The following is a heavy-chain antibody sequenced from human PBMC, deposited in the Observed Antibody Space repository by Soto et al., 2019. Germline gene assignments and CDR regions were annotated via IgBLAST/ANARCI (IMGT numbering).Heavy chain of an antibody. CDR1: GDSISTYY. CDR2: VYYSGST. V-gene: IGHV4-59*01. J-gene: IGHJ4*01. CDR3: ARTRMIESWIDY. Sequence: KSSETLSLTCDVSGDSISTYYWSWIRQPPGKGPEWIGYVYYSGSTLYNPSLESRVTLSIDMSKKQVSLKLNSVIAADTAVYYCARTRMIESWIDYWGHGTLVTVSS. D-gene: IGHD2-21*01.